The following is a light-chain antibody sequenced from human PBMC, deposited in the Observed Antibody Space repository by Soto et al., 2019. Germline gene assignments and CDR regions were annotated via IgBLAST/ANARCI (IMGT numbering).Light chain of an antibody. CDR2: DVS. CDR3: SSYVGTYGLL. V-gene: IGLV2-11*01. CDR1: SSDVGNYNY. Sequence: QSALTQPRSVSGSPGQSVTISCTGTSSDVGNYNYVSWYRHHPGKAPKVLIYDVSKRPSGVPDRFSGFKSGNTASLTVSGLQAEDGAEYYCSSYVGTYGLLFGGGTKLTVL. J-gene: IGLJ2*01.